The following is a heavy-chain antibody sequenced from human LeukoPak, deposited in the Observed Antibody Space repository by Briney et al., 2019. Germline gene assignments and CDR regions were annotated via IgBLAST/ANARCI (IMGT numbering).Heavy chain of an antibody. Sequence: GGSLRLSCAASGFTFRSYEMNWVRQAPGKGLEWVSYIIGSDSSTHYADSVKGRFTISRDNAKNSLYLHMNSLRVEDMGVYYCARETRGHYYDSSGPDHWGQGTLVTVS. D-gene: IGHD3-22*01. J-gene: IGHJ5*02. CDR1: GFTFRSYE. CDR3: ARETRGHYYDSSGPDH. V-gene: IGHV3-48*03. CDR2: IIGSDSST.